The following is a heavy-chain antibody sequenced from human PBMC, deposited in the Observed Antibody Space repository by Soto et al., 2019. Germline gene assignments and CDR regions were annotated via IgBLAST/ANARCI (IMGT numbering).Heavy chain of an antibody. CDR1: GFAFNEYA. CDR2: IARDGGSE. V-gene: IGHV3-30*14. Sequence: QVQLVQSGGGVVQPGRSLRLSCAASGFAFNEYALHWVRQAPGKGLEWVAVIARDGGSEYYGKSGKGRFTISRDKCGNMVYLQMYSLRSEDPAVYFCARDVPTEVGNYGYLMDVWGQGTSVIVSS. CDR3: ARDVPTEVGNYGYLMDV. D-gene: IGHD5-18*01. J-gene: IGHJ6*01.